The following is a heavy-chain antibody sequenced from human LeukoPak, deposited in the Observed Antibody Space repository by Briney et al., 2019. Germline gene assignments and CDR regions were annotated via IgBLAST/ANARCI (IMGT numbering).Heavy chain of an antibody. Sequence: PGGPLRLSCAASGYTFSSYWMSWDRQAPGKELEWVANIKQDGGEKYYVDSVKGRLTISRDNAKNSLYLQMNSLRAEDTAVYYCARVEKYCSSTTCAFYDYWGQGTLVTVSS. CDR2: IKQDGGEK. J-gene: IGHJ4*02. D-gene: IGHD2-2*01. CDR3: ARVEKYCSSTTCAFYDY. V-gene: IGHV3-7*01. CDR1: GYTFSSYW.